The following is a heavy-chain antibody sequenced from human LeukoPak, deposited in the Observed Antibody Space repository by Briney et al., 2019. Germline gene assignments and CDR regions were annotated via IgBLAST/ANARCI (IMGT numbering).Heavy chain of an antibody. CDR2: ISDSGGNT. D-gene: IGHD6-6*01. Sequence: PGGSLRLSCAASAFTFNTYAMSWVRQAPWERLQWVSGISDSGGNTYYADSVRGRFTISRDNSKNTLYLQMNSLRAEDTAVYYCARHRSSWLIDYWGQGTLVTVSS. V-gene: IGHV3-23*01. CDR3: ARHRSSWLIDY. CDR1: AFTFNTYA. J-gene: IGHJ4*02.